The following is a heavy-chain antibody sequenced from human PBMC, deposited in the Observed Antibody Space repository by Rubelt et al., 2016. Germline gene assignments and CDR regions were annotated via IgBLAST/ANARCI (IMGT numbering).Heavy chain of an antibody. CDR1: GFTFSNYW. V-gene: IGHV3-7*01. Sequence: DVQLVESGGALVQPGGSLRLSCAASGFTFSNYWMSWVRQVPGKGLEGVANIKQDGSQKYYVDSVKGRFTISRDNAKNSPYLQMNSLRADDTAVYYCARLRTATGNSFDCWGQGTLVTVSS. J-gene: IGHJ4*02. D-gene: IGHD6-13*01. CDR2: IKQDGSQK. CDR3: ARLRTATGNSFDC.